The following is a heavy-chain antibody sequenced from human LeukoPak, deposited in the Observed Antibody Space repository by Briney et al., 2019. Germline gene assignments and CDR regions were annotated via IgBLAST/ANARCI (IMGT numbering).Heavy chain of an antibody. CDR2: INPNSGGT. V-gene: IGHV1-2*02. CDR3: ARPRHGPNTHTQHYYYYGMDV. CDR1: GYTFTGYY. Sequence: ASVKVSCKASGYTFTGYYMHWVRQAPGQGLEWMGWINPNSGGTNYAQKFQGRVTMTRDTSISTAYMELSRLRSDDTAVYYCARPRHGPNTHTQHYYYYGMDVWGQGTTVTVSS. J-gene: IGHJ6*02. D-gene: IGHD6-25*01.